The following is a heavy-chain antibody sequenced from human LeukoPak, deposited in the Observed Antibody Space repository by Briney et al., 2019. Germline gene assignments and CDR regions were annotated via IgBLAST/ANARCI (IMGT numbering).Heavy chain of an antibody. V-gene: IGHV3-21*01. CDR2: ISSSSSYI. CDR3: AELGITMIGGV. J-gene: IGHJ6*04. D-gene: IGHD3-10*02. Sequence: GGSLXLSCAASGFTFSSYSMNWVRQAPGKGLEWVSSISSSSSYIYYADSVEGRFTISRDKAKNSLYLQMNSLRAEDTAVYYCAELGITMIGGVWGKGTTVTISS. CDR1: GFTFSSYS.